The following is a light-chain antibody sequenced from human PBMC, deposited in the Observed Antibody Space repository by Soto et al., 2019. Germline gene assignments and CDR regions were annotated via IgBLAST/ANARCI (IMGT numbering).Light chain of an antibody. CDR2: HDR. J-gene: IGLJ2*01. Sequence: SYELTQPPSVSVAPGKTATIICGGDNIGTKSVHWYQQKPGQAPVKVINHDRDRPSGIPERFSGSNSGNTATLTISRVDAGDEADYYCHVWDTRIDHAVFGGGTKLTVL. V-gene: IGLV3-21*04. CDR1: NIGTKS. CDR3: HVWDTRIDHAV.